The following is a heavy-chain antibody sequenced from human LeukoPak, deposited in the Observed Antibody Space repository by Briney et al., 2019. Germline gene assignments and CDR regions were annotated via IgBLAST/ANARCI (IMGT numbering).Heavy chain of an antibody. CDR3: ARHGAVAGYNWFDP. Sequence: GESLKISFKGSGYRFTSYWIGWVRPRPGKGAGWMGLIYPGDSDTRYSPSFQGQVTISADKSISTAYLQWSSLKASDTAMYYCARHGAVAGYNWFDPWGQGTLVTVSS. D-gene: IGHD6-19*01. CDR1: GYRFTSYW. V-gene: IGHV5-51*01. CDR2: IYPGDSDT. J-gene: IGHJ5*02.